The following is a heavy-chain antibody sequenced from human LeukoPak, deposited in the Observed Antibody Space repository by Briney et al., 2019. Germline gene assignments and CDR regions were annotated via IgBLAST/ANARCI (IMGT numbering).Heavy chain of an antibody. Sequence: ASVKVSCKASGYTFTGYYMHWVRQAPGQGLERMGWINPNSGGTNYAQKFQGWVTMTRDTSISTAYMELSRLRSDDTAVYYCARYGSGTNPPFDYWGQGTLVTVSS. V-gene: IGHV1-2*04. CDR2: INPNSGGT. D-gene: IGHD3-10*01. J-gene: IGHJ4*02. CDR1: GYTFTGYY. CDR3: ARYGSGTNPPFDY.